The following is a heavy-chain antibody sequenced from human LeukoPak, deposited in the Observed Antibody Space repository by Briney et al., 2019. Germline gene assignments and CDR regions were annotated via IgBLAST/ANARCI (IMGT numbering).Heavy chain of an antibody. D-gene: IGHD4-11*01. Sequence: GGSLRLSCAASGFTFKSYGMTWVRQVPGKGLEWVSSITGAGSSTKYADSVSGRFTISRDNSKNTLSLQMTGLRAEDTAVYYCARKVAVSMDLDYWGQGTLVTVSS. CDR1: GFTFKSYG. CDR3: ARKVAVSMDLDY. V-gene: IGHV3-23*01. CDR2: ITGAGSST. J-gene: IGHJ4*02.